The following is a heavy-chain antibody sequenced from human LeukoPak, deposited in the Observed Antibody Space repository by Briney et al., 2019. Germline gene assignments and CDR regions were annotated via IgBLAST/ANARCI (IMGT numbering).Heavy chain of an antibody. CDR2: ISAYNGNT. CDR1: GYTFTSYG. CDR3: ARGPKAMWGKGYCSSTSCPKVYYFDY. J-gene: IGHJ4*02. Sequence: ASVKVSCKASGYTFTSYGISWVRQAPGQGLEWMGWISAYNGNTNYAQKLQGRVTMTRNTSISTAYMELSSLRSEDAAVYYCARGPKAMWGKGYCSSTSCPKVYYFDYWGQGTLVTVSS. D-gene: IGHD2-2*01. V-gene: IGHV1-18*01.